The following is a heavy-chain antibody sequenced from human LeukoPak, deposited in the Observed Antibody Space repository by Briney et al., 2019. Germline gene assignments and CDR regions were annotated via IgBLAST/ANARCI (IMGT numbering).Heavy chain of an antibody. D-gene: IGHD3-22*01. J-gene: IGHJ1*01. V-gene: IGHV1-69*04. CDR2: IIPILGIA. CDR1: GGTFSSYA. Sequence: SVKVSCKASGGTFSSYAISWVRQAPGQGLEWMGRIIPILGIANYAQKFQGRVTITADKSTSTAHMELSSLRSEDTAVYYCTRAPMKVSSKFQHWARAPWSPSPQ. CDR3: TRAPMKVSSKFQH.